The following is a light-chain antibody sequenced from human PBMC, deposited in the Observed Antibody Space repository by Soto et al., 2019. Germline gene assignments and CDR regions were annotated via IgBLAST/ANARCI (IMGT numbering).Light chain of an antibody. J-gene: IGLJ2*01. CDR3: QVWDSSSDHVL. Sequence: SYELTQPPSVSVAPGQTARITCGGNNIGSKSVHCYQQRPGQAPAVVVYDDIDRPAGIPDRFSGSNWGNTATLSISTVEAGDEAEYYCQVWDSSSDHVLFGGGTKVTVL. CDR1: NIGSKS. V-gene: IGLV3-21*02. CDR2: DDI.